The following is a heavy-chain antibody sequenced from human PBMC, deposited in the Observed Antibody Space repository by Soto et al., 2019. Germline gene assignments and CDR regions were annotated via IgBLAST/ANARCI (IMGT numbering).Heavy chain of an antibody. CDR2: ISSSSSYI. CDR1: GFTFSSYS. J-gene: IGHJ6*02. CDR3: AREYSSSLNHGMDV. D-gene: IGHD6-13*01. V-gene: IGHV3-21*01. Sequence: GGSLRLSCAASGFTFSSYSMNWVRQAPGKGLEWVSSISSSSSYIYYADSVKGRFTISRGNAKNSLYLQMNSLRAEDTAVYYCAREYSSSLNHGMDVWGQGTTVTVSS.